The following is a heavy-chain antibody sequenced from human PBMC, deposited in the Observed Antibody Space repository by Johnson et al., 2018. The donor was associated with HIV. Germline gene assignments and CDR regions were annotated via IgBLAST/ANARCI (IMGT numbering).Heavy chain of an antibody. D-gene: IGHD3-3*01. CDR1: GFTFSDYY. CDR2: ISSSGSTI. CDR3: ARADRLRMFVGVVIPSGHDAFDS. J-gene: IGHJ3*02. V-gene: IGHV3-11*04. Sequence: VQVVESGGGLVKPGGSLRLSCAASGFTFSDYYMSWIRQAPGKGLEWVSYISSSGSTIYYADSVKGRFTISRDNAKNSLYLQMNSLRAEDTAVYYCARADRLRMFVGVVIPSGHDAFDSWGQGTMVTVSS.